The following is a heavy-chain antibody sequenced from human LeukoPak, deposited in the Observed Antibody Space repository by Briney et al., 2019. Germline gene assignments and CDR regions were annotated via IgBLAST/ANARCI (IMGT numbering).Heavy chain of an antibody. CDR3: ARGSSGYYNDH. V-gene: IGHV1-2*02. CDR1: GYTFTGYY. D-gene: IGHD3-22*01. Sequence: GASVKVSCKASGYTFTGYYIHWVRQAPGQGLEWMGWINPNSGGTNYAEKFQGRVTMTRDTSISTAYMELRSLRSDDTAVYYCARGSSGYYNDHWGQGTPVTVSS. J-gene: IGHJ4*02. CDR2: INPNSGGT.